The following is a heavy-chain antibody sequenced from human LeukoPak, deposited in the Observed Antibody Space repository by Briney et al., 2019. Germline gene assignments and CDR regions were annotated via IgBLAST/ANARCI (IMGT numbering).Heavy chain of an antibody. Sequence: GGSLRLSCAASGFTVSSNYMSWVRQAPGKGLEWVSVIYSGGSTYYADSVKGRFTISRDNSKNTLYLQMNSLRAEDTAVYYCAKDLEAYDFWSGYLTWGQGTLVTVSS. J-gene: IGHJ5*02. CDR2: IYSGGST. D-gene: IGHD3-3*01. CDR1: GFTVSSNY. V-gene: IGHV3-53*01. CDR3: AKDLEAYDFWSGYLT.